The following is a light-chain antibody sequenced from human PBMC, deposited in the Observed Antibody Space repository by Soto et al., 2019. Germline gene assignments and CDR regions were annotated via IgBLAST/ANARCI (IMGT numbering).Light chain of an antibody. CDR2: GAS. CDR1: QSLRSS. Sequence: VMTQSPATLSLSPGERATLSCRASQSLRSSLAWYQQKPGQAPRLLIYGASNRATGIPDRFSGSGSGTDFTLTISRLEPEDFAVYYCQQYGSSGTFGQGTKVDIK. CDR3: QQYGSSGT. J-gene: IGKJ1*01. V-gene: IGKV3-20*01.